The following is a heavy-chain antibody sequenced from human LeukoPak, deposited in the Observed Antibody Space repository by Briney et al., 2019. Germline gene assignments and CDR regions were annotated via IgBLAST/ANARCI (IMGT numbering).Heavy chain of an antibody. Sequence: GGSLILSCAASGFIFSSYAMNWVRQAPGKGLEWVSGISNSGGSTYYADSVKGRFTISRDNSKNTLYLQMNSLRAEDTAVYYCAKETSSSFDYWGQRTLVTVSS. J-gene: IGHJ4*02. CDR2: ISNSGGST. D-gene: IGHD6-6*01. CDR3: AKETSSSFDY. CDR1: GFIFSSYA. V-gene: IGHV3-23*01.